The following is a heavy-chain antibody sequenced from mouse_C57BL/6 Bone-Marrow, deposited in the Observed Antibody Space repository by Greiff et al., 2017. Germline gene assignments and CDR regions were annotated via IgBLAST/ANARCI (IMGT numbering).Heavy chain of an antibody. CDR1: GFTFSSYT. CDR3: ARRWGYYKAMDY. D-gene: IGHD2-3*01. V-gene: IGHV5-9*01. CDR2: ISGGGGNS. Sequence: EVKLVESGGGLVKPGGSLKLSCAASGFTFSSYTMSWVRQTPEKRLEWVATISGGGGNSYYPARVKGRFTISRDNATNTLYLRMSSLGADDMAFYYCARRWGYYKAMDYWGQGTSVTVSS. J-gene: IGHJ4*01.